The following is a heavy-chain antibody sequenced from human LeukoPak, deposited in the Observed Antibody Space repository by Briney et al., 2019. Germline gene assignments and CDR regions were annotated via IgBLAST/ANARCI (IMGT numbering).Heavy chain of an antibody. Sequence: GGSLRLSCAASGFTFSTYAMSWVRRAPGRGLEWVSGICGSGGCTYYADSVKGRFTISRDNSKNTLYLQMNSLRVEDTAVYYCASTPFYDYVWGSYRYRGLFDNWGQGTLVSVSS. CDR2: ICGSGGCT. V-gene: IGHV3-23*01. D-gene: IGHD3-16*02. CDR1: GFTFSTYA. J-gene: IGHJ4*02. CDR3: ASTPFYDYVWGSYRYRGLFDN.